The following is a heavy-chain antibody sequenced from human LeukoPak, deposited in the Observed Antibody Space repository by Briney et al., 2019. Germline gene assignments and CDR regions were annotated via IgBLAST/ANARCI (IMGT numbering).Heavy chain of an antibody. Sequence: SETLSLTCTVAGGSINRNSYYWAWIRQPPGKGLEWIGSIYYSGSTYYNPSLKSRVTISVDTSKNQFSLKLSSVTAADTAVFYCARTPSWHYYYYYMDVWGEGTTVTVSS. CDR2: IYYSGST. CDR3: ARTPSWHYYYYYMDV. CDR1: GGSINRNSYY. J-gene: IGHJ6*03. V-gene: IGHV4-39*07.